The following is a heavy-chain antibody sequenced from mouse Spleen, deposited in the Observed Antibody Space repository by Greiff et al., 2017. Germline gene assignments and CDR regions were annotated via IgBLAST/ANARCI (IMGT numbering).Heavy chain of an antibody. CDR3: ARWTGPYWYFDV. D-gene: IGHD4-1*01. Sequence: VQLQQPGAELVKPGASVKMSCKASGYTFTSYWITWVKQRPGQGLEWIGDIYPGSGSTNYNEKFKSKATLTVDTSSSTAYMQLSSLTSEDSAVYYCARWTGPYWYFDVWGAGTTVTVSS. J-gene: IGHJ1*01. CDR2: IYPGSGST. V-gene: IGHV1-55*01. CDR1: GYTFTSYW.